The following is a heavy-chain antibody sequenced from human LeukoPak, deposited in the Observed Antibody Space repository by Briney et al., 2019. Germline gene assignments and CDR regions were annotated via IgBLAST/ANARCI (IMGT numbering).Heavy chain of an antibody. CDR1: GGSFSGYY. CDR3: ARNKYYYGSGNYGVPNWFDP. V-gene: IGHV4-34*01. J-gene: IGHJ5*02. CDR2: INHSGST. Sequence: SETLSLTCAVYGGSFSGYYWSWIRQPPGKGLEWIGEINHSGSTNYNPSLKSRVTISVDTSKNQFSLKLSSVTAADTAVYYCARNKYYYGSGNYGVPNWFDPWGQGTVVTVSS. D-gene: IGHD3-10*01.